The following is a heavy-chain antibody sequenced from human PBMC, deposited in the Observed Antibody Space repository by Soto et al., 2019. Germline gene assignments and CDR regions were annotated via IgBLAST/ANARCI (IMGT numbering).Heavy chain of an antibody. V-gene: IGHV1-69*06. CDR2: IIPIFGTA. J-gene: IGHJ6*02. CDR1: GGTFSSYA. D-gene: IGHD3-3*01. Sequence: QVQLVQSGAEVKKPGSSVKVSCKASGGTFSSYAISWVRQAPGQGLAWMGGIIPIFGTANYAQKFQGRVTITADKATSTAYMELSSLRSEDTAVYYWARDYGRFLDPVYYGMDVWGQGSTFTVSS. CDR3: ARDYGRFLDPVYYGMDV.